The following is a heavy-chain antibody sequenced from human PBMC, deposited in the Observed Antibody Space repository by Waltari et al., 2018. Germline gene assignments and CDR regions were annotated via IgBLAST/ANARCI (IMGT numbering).Heavy chain of an antibody. Sequence: QVQLQESGPGLVKPSQTLSLTCTVPGGSISSGGYFWCWIRQHPGKGLEWIGYIYYSGSTYYNPSLKGLVTMSVDTSKNQFSLKLSSLTAADTAVYYCARVWASSGTFDLWGRGTLVTVSS. CDR3: ARVWASSGTFDL. V-gene: IGHV4-31*01. CDR2: IYYSGST. D-gene: IGHD1-26*01. CDR1: GGSISSGGYF. J-gene: IGHJ2*01.